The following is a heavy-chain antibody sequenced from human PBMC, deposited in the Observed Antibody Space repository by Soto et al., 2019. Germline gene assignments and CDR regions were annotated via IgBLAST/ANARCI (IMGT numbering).Heavy chain of an antibody. CDR3: AKNGQPLYYYYGMDV. Sequence: QGQLVQSGVEVKKPGASVKVSCKASGYTFSRYGISWVRQAPGQGLEWMGWISGYNGDTNYAQKCQGRVTMTIDTSTNTAYMELRTLTSDDTAVYYCAKNGQPLYYYYGMDVWGQGTTVSVSS. CDR2: ISGYNGDT. CDR1: GYTFSRYG. J-gene: IGHJ6*02. V-gene: IGHV1-18*01. D-gene: IGHD2-8*01.